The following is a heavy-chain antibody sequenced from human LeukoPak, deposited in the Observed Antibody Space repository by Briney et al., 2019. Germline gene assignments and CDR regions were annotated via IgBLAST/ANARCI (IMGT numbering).Heavy chain of an antibody. D-gene: IGHD3-10*01. J-gene: IGHJ3*02. CDR1: GFTFSSYW. Sequence: PGGSLRLSCAASGFTFSSYWMHWVRQVPGKGLVWVSRINSDGSSTSYADSVKGRFTISRDNAKNTLYVQKNSLRAEDTAVYYCSTGSGHAFDIWGRGTMVTVSS. CDR3: STGSGHAFDI. CDR2: INSDGSST. V-gene: IGHV3-74*01.